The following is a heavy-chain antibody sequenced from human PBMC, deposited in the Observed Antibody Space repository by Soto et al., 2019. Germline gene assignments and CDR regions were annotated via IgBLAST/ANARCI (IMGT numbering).Heavy chain of an antibody. V-gene: IGHV4-39*01. D-gene: IGHD6-13*01. CDR2: IHYSGST. CDR3: ARRLFSSTWPSFFDY. CDR1: GDSITSTSYY. Sequence: SETLSLTCTVSGDSITSTSYYWGWIRQPSGKGLEWIGCIHYSGSTYYNPSLRSRVTSSVDTSKNQFSLKVSSVTAADTAVYYCARRLFSSTWPSFFDYWGEGTLVTVSS. J-gene: IGHJ4*02.